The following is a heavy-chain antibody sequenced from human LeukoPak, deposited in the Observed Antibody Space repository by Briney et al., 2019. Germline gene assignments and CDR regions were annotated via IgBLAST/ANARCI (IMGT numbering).Heavy chain of an antibody. V-gene: IGHV3-53*01. Sequence: GGSLRLSCAASGFIVSGNFMNWVRQAPGKGLEWVSILYAGGTTSYTDSVKGRFTLSRDSSKNTLYLQMKSLRAEDTAVYYCARGFPPAHWGQGTLVTVSS. CDR1: GFIVSGNF. D-gene: IGHD3-10*01. CDR2: LYAGGTT. J-gene: IGHJ4*02. CDR3: ARGFPPAH.